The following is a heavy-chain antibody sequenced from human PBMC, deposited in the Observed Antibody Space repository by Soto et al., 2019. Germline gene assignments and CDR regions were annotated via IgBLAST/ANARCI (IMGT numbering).Heavy chain of an antibody. CDR3: AKDRWGYSNPEYFDY. V-gene: IGHV3-23*01. D-gene: IGHD4-4*01. J-gene: IGHJ4*02. Sequence: GGSLRLSCAVSGFTFSSYAMNWVRQAPGKGLEWVSAISGDGGSTYYADSVKGRFTISRDNSKNTLYLQMNSLRAEDTAVYYCAKDRWGYSNPEYFDYWGQGTLVTVSS. CDR2: ISGDGGST. CDR1: GFTFSSYA.